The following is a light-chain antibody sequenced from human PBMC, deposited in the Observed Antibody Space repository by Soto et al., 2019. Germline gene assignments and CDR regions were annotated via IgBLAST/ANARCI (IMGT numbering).Light chain of an antibody. J-gene: IGKJ3*01. V-gene: IGKV3-15*01. CDR3: EQYGSSPFT. CDR1: QNIRTN. Sequence: EIVMTQSPATLSVSPGARASLSCRASQNIRTNLAWYQLKPGQAPRLLIYVASTRAAGIPAWCSGSGSGTEYTLNIDSLQSEDFAVYDCEQYGSSPFTCGPGTKVYVK. CDR2: VAS.